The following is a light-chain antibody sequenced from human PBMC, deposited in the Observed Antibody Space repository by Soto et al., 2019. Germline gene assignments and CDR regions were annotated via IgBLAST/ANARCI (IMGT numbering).Light chain of an antibody. CDR1: SSDVGSYNL. V-gene: IGLV2-23*01. J-gene: IGLJ1*01. CDR2: EGS. CDR3: CSYAGSSTWV. Sequence: QSVLTQPASVSGSPGQSITISCTGTSSDVGSYNLVSWYQQHPGKAPKPIIYEGSKRPSVVSNRFSGSKSGNTASLTIAGLQAEDEADYYCCSYAGSSTWVFGTGTKLTVL.